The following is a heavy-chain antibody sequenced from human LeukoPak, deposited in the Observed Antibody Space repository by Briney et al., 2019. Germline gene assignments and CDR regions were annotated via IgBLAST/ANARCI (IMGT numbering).Heavy chain of an antibody. D-gene: IGHD3-3*01. J-gene: IGHJ5*02. CDR1: GGSISSSSYY. CDR3: ARVLLSNYDFWSGYSNWFDP. CDR2: IYYSGST. V-gene: IGHV4-39*07. Sequence: SETLSLTCTVSGGSISSSSYYWGWIRQPPGKGLEWIGSIYYSGSTYYNPSLKSRVTISVDTSKNQFSLKLSSVTAADTAVYYCARVLLSNYDFWSGYSNWFDPWGQGTLVTVSS.